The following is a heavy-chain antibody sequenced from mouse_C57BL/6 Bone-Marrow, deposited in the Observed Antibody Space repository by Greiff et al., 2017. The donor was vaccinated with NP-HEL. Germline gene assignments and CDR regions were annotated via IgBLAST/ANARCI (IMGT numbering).Heavy chain of an antibody. D-gene: IGHD2-1*01. CDR3: ARKAIYSGSYDYFDD. V-gene: IGHV3-6*01. J-gene: IGHJ2*01. CDR1: GYSITSGYY. Sequence: ESGPGLVKPSQSLSLTCSVTGYSITSGYYWNWLRQFPGNKLEWMGYISYDGSTNYIPSFKNRIFITRDTSKNQFFLKLNSVTTEDTAASYCARKAIYSGSYDYFDDWGKGTTLTVSS. CDR2: ISYDGST.